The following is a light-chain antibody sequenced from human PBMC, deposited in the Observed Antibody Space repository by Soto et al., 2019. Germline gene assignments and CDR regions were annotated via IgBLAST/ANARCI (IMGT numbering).Light chain of an antibody. CDR2: GAS. CDR3: QESPRT. Sequence: EIVLTQSPGTLSLSPGERATLSCRASQSVSSSYLAWYQQKPGQAPRLLIYGASSRAPGIAGRFSGSGSGTDFTLTISRLEPEDFAVYYCQESPRTFGQGTKVDI. V-gene: IGKV3-20*01. CDR1: QSVSSSY. J-gene: IGKJ1*01.